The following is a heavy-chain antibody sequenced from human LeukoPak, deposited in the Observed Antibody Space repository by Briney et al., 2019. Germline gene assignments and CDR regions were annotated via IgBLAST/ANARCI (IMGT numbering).Heavy chain of an antibody. CDR1: GFTFSSYA. CDR2: ISYDGSNK. D-gene: IGHD5-24*01. J-gene: IGHJ3*02. Sequence: PGRSLRLSCAASGFTFSSYAMHWVRQAPGKGLEWVAVISYDGSNKYYADSVKGRFTITRDNSKNKLYLEMNSLTVEDKAVYYCARRGHRDASFYAFDIWGQGTMVTVSS. V-gene: IGHV3-30-3*01. CDR3: ARRGHRDASFYAFDI.